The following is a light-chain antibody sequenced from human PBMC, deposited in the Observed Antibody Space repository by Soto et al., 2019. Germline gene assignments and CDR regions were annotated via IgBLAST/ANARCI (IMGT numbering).Light chain of an antibody. CDR1: QSVSSY. CDR2: DAS. Sequence: EIVLTQSPATLSLSPGERATLSCRASQSVSSYLAWYQQKPGQAPRLLIYDASNRATGIPARFSGSGSGTDFTLTISSLEPEDFVVYYCQQRINWPPKTFGQGTRLEIK. CDR3: QQRINWPPKT. J-gene: IGKJ5*01. V-gene: IGKV3-11*01.